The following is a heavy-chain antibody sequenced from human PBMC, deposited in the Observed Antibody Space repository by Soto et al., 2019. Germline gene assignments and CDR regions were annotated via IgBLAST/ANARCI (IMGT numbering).Heavy chain of an antibody. CDR3: ERNPYDILTGYSYYYYYGMDV. CDR1: GGTFSSYA. J-gene: IGHJ6*02. Sequence: LVKVSCKASGGTFSSYAISWVRQAPGQGLEWMGGIIPIFGTANYAQKFQGRVTITADESTSTAYMELSSLRSEDTAVYYCERNPYDILTGYSYYYYYGMDVWGQGTTVTVSS. D-gene: IGHD3-9*01. CDR2: IIPIFGTA. V-gene: IGHV1-69*13.